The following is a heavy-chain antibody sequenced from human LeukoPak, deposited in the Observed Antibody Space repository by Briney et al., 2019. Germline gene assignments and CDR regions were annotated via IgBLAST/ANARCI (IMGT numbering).Heavy chain of an antibody. Sequence: SETLSLTCTVSGGSISSYYWSWIRQPPGKGLEWIGYIYYSGSTNYNPSLKSRVTISVDTSKNQFSLKLSSVTAADTAVYYCARHGRLNTVEMATIWLWGQGTLVTVSS. V-gene: IGHV4-59*08. D-gene: IGHD5-24*01. CDR2: IYYSGST. CDR3: ARHGRLNTVEMATIWL. J-gene: IGHJ4*02. CDR1: GGSISSYY.